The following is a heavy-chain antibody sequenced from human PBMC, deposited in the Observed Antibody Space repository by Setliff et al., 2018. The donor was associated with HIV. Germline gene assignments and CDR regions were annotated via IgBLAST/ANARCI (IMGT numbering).Heavy chain of an antibody. V-gene: IGHV4-4*09. CDR1: GDSVSYYY. D-gene: IGHD3-16*02. Sequence: SETLSLTCSVSGDSVSYYYWSWIRQPPGKGLEWIGDISTFRSTNYSPSLQSRGTISMDKSKNQLSLNLRSATAADTAVYYCSRGTLGGVIAQYCFDYWGQGTLVTVSS. J-gene: IGHJ4*02. CDR3: SRGTLGGVIAQYCFDY. CDR2: ISTFRST.